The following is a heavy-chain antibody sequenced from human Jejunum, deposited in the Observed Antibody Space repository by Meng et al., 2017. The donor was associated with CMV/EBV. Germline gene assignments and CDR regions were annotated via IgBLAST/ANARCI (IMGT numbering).Heavy chain of an antibody. J-gene: IGHJ3*02. CDR2: IYYTGRT. CDR3: ARNYYGSGPLVFDI. CDR1: GGSISGYY. Sequence: GGSISGYYWSWLRQPPGKGLEWIGYIYYTGRTTYNPSLKSRITISVDTSKNQFSLKLSSVTAADTAVYYCARNYYGSGPLVFDIWGQGTMVTVSS. V-gene: IGHV4-59*01. D-gene: IGHD3-10*01.